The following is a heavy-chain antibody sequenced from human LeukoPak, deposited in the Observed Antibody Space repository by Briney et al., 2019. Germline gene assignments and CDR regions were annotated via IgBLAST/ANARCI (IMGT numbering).Heavy chain of an antibody. V-gene: IGHV4-61*02. CDR2: IYTSGST. Sequence: MPSETLSLTCTVSGGSISSGGYYWSWIRQPAGKGLEWIGRIYTSGSTNYNPSLKSRVTMSVDTSKNQFSLKLSSVTAADTAVYYCARVTVIGNWFDPWGQGTLVTVSS. CDR3: ARVTVIGNWFDP. CDR1: GGSISSGGYY. J-gene: IGHJ5*02. D-gene: IGHD2/OR15-2a*01.